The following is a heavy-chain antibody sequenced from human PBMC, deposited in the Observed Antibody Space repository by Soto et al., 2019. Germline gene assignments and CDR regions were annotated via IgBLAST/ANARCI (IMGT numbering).Heavy chain of an antibody. D-gene: IGHD3-10*01. Sequence: GESLKISCKGSGYSFTSYWIGWVRPLPGKGLEWMGIIYPGDSDTRYSPSFQGQVTISADKSISTAYLQWSSLKASDTAMYYCARLMVRHNDAFDIWGQGTMVTVSS. CDR1: GYSFTSYW. CDR2: IYPGDSDT. J-gene: IGHJ3*02. CDR3: ARLMVRHNDAFDI. V-gene: IGHV5-51*01.